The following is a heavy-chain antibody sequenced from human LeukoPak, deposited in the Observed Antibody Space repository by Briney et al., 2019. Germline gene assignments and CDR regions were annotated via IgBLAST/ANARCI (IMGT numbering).Heavy chain of an antibody. Sequence: PGGSLGLSCAASGFTFSSYSMNWVRQAPGKGLEWVSSISSSSSYIYYADSVKGRFTISRDNAKNSLYLQMNSLRAEDTAVYYCARDGGSSGWYHFDYWGQGTLVTVSS. CDR1: GFTFSSYS. CDR3: ARDGGSSGWYHFDY. D-gene: IGHD6-19*01. V-gene: IGHV3-21*01. J-gene: IGHJ4*02. CDR2: ISSSSSYI.